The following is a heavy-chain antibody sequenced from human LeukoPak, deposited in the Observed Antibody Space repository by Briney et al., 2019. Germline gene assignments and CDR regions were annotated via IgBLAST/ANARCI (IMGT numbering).Heavy chain of an antibody. V-gene: IGHV3-23*01. J-gene: IGHJ4*02. D-gene: IGHD6-13*01. Sequence: PGGSLRLSCAASEFTFSSYTMSWVRQAPGKGLEWVSAITGSGATTSYADSVKGRFTISRDNSKNTLFLQMNSLRFDDTAVYFCAKGAAADASGRYFDYWGQGTLVTVSS. CDR3: AKGAAADASGRYFDY. CDR1: EFTFSSYT. CDR2: ITGSGATT.